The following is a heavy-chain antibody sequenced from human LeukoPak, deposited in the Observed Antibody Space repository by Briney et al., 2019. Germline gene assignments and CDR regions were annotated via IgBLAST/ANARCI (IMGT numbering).Heavy chain of an antibody. Sequence: SVKVSCKASGGTFSSYAISWVRQAPGQGLEWMGRIIPILGIANYAQKFQGRVTITADKSTSTAYMELSSLRPEDTAVYYCAREGSASGAFDIWGQGTMVTVSS. CDR3: AREGSASGAFDI. J-gene: IGHJ3*02. D-gene: IGHD3-10*01. V-gene: IGHV1-69*04. CDR1: GGTFSSYA. CDR2: IIPILGIA.